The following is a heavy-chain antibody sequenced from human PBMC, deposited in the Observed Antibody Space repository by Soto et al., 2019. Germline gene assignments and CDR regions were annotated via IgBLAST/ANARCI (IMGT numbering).Heavy chain of an antibody. CDR1: GFTFSSYS. J-gene: IGHJ5*02. Sequence: EVQLVESGGGLVQPGGSLRLSCAASGFTFSSYSMNWVRQAPGKGLEWVSYISSSGSTIYYADSVKGRFTISRDNAKNSLYLQMNSLRAEDTAVYYCARDPDSSGWYKWFDPWGQGTLVTVSS. CDR2: ISSSGSTI. V-gene: IGHV3-48*01. D-gene: IGHD6-19*01. CDR3: ARDPDSSGWYKWFDP.